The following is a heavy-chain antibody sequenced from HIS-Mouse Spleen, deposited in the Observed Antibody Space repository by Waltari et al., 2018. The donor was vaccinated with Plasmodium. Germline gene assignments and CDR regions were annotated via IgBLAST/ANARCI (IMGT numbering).Heavy chain of an antibody. D-gene: IGHD5-18*01. J-gene: IGHJ4*02. CDR2: IYYSGST. CDR1: GGSISSYY. Sequence: QVQLQESGPGLVKPSETLSLTCTVSGGSISSYYWSWIRQPPGKGLEWIGYIYYSGSTNSNPSHTSRVTISVDTSKNQFSLKLDSVTAADTAVYYCARLRYSYGYFDYWGQGTLVTVSS. V-gene: IGHV4-59*08. CDR3: ARLRYSYGYFDY.